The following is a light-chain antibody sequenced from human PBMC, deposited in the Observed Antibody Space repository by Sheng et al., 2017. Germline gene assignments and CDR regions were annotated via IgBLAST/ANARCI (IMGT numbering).Light chain of an antibody. V-gene: IGKV1-39*01. J-gene: IGKJ4*01. CDR1: QSISSY. Sequence: DIQMTQSPSSLSASVGDRVTITCRASQSISSYLNWYQQKPGKAPKLLIYAASSLQSGVPSRFSGSGSGTDFTLTISSLQPEDFATYYCQQSYSTQTFGGGTEGGDQT. CDR3: QQSYSTQT. CDR2: AAS.